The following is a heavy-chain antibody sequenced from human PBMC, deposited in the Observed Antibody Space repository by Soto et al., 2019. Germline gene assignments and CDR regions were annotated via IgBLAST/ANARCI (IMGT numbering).Heavy chain of an antibody. V-gene: IGHV1-18*01. CDR1: GYGFTTYG. J-gene: IGHJ4*02. D-gene: IGHD1-1*01. Sequence: QVHLVQSGAEVKKPGASVKVSCKGSGYGFTTYGITWVRQAPGQGLEWMAWISAHNGNTNYAQKLQGRVTVTRDTSTSTADMELRILRSDDTAGYYCARGRYGDYWGQGALVTVSS. CDR3: ARGRYGDY. CDR2: ISAHNGNT.